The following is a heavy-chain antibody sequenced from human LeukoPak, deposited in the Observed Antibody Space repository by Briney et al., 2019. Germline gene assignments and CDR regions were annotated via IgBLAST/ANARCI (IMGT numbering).Heavy chain of an antibody. V-gene: IGHV4-30-4*08. Sequence: SETLSLTCTVSGGSISSGDYYWSWIRQPPGKGLEWIGYIYYSGSTYYNPSLKSRVTISVDTSKNQFSLKLRSVTAADTDVYYCARDVGRDGYNTGAFDIWGQGTMVTVSS. CDR2: IYYSGST. CDR1: GGSISSGDYY. D-gene: IGHD5-24*01. CDR3: ARDVGRDGYNTGAFDI. J-gene: IGHJ3*02.